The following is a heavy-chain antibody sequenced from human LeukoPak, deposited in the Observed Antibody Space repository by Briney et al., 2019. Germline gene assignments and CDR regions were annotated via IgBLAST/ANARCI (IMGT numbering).Heavy chain of an antibody. D-gene: IGHD3-16*01. CDR1: GFTFSSYA. CDR3: ANGGVMGSIHFDY. CDR2: ISGSGGYT. V-gene: IGHV3-23*01. J-gene: IGHJ4*02. Sequence: GGSLRLSCAASGFTFSSYAMSWVRQAPGKGLEWVSAISGSGGYTYYADSVKGRFTISRDNSKNTLYLQMNSLRAEDTAVYYCANGGVMGSIHFDYGGQGILVTVSS.